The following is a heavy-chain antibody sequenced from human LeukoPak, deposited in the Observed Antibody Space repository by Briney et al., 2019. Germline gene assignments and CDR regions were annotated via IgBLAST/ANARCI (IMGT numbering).Heavy chain of an antibody. J-gene: IGHJ6*03. V-gene: IGHV1-69*05. CDR1: GGTFSSYA. CDR3: ARGAVYCSSTSCYVSYYYYMDV. D-gene: IGHD2-2*01. Sequence: GALVKVSCKASGGTFSSYAISRVRQAPGQGLEWMGGIIPIFGTANYAQKFQGRVTITTDESTSTAYMELSSLRSEDTAVYYCARGAVYCSSTSCYVSYYYYMDVWGKGTTVTVSS. CDR2: IIPIFGTA.